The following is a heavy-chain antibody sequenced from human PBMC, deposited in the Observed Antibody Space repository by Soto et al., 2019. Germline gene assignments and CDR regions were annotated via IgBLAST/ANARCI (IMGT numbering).Heavy chain of an antibody. V-gene: IGHV1-69*01. CDR1: GGTFSSYA. CDR2: IIPIFGTA. J-gene: IGHJ4*02. Sequence: QVQLVQSGAEVKKPGSSVKVSCKASGGTFSSYAISWVRQAPGQGLEWLGGIIPIFGTANYAQKFQGRVTITAHEYTSTAYKELSSLRSEDTAVYYCEGARENSSGPCIFDYWGQGTLVTVS. D-gene: IGHD2-15*01. CDR3: EGARENSSGPCIFDY.